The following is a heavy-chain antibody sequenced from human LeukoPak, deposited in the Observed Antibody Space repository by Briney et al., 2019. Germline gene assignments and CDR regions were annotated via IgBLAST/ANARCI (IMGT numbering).Heavy chain of an antibody. CDR1: GFTFSSYA. CDR3: ARHSGYSYGEWPSYGMDV. J-gene: IGHJ6*02. CDR2: ISGSGGST. D-gene: IGHD5-18*01. Sequence: PGGSLRLSCAASGFTFSSYAMSWVCQAPGKGLEWVSAISGSGGSTYYADSVKGRFTISRDNSKNTLYLQMNSLRAEDTAVYYCARHSGYSYGEWPSYGMDVWGQGTTVTVSS. V-gene: IGHV3-23*01.